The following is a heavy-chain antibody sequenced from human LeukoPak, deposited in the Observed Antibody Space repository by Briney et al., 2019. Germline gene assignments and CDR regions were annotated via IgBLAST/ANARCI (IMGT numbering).Heavy chain of an antibody. Sequence: GGSLRLSCTTSGSTFRDYGMSWFRQAPGRGLEWVSFIRSKTYSGATDYAASVRGRFVISRDDSESIAYLQMNSLKTEDTGVYYCTRNPHPFCSGVHCPSDSWGQGTLVTVSP. J-gene: IGHJ4*02. CDR2: IRSKTYSGAT. D-gene: IGHD2-15*01. V-gene: IGHV3-49*03. CDR3: TRNPHPFCSGVHCPSDS. CDR1: GSTFRDYG.